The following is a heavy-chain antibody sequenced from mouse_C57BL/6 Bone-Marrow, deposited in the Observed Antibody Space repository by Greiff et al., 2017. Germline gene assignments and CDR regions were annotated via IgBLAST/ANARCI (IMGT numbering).Heavy chain of an antibody. J-gene: IGHJ3*01. CDR2: ISSGSSTI. Sequence: EVKLVESGGGLVKPGGSLKLSCAASGFTFSDYGMHWVRQAPEKGLDWVAYISSGSSTIYYADTVKGRFTISRDNAKNTLFLQMTSLRSEDTAMYYCARHDSAWFAYWGQGTLVTVSA. CDR1: GFTFSDYG. D-gene: IGHD2-12*01. V-gene: IGHV5-17*01. CDR3: ARHDSAWFAY.